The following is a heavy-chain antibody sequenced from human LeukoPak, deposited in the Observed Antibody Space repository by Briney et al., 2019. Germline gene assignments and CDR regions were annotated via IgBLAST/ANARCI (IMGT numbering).Heavy chain of an antibody. V-gene: IGHV3-11*04. CDR3: ARDSGSYFSLSYYFDY. D-gene: IGHD1-26*01. J-gene: IGHJ4*02. CDR1: GFTFSDYY. Sequence: GGSLRLSCAASGFTFSDYYMSWIRQAPGKGLEWVSYISSSGSAIYYADSVKGRFTISRDNAKNSLYLQMNSLRAEDTAVYYCARDSGSYFSLSYYFDYWGQGTLVTVSS. CDR2: ISSSGSAI.